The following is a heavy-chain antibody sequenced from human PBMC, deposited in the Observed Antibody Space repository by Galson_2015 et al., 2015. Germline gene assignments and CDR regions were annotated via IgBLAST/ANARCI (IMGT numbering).Heavy chain of an antibody. Sequence: WMGIIHPGDSNTKYNPSFQGQVTISADTSISTAYLQWNSLKASDTAMYYCARPHFGQSDYWGQGTLVTVSS. CDR3: ARPHFGQSDY. CDR2: IHPGDSNT. J-gene: IGHJ4*02. D-gene: IGHD2/OR15-2a*01. V-gene: IGHV5-51*01.